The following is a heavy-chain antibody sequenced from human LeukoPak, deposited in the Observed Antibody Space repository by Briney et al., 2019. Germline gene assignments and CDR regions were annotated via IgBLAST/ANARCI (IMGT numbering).Heavy chain of an antibody. V-gene: IGHV3-15*01. Sequence: GGSLKLSCAASGFSFSNSWMSWVRQAPGKGLEWVGRIKTKADGATTDYAAPVKGRFTISRDDSKNMLYLQMNSLKTEDTGIYYCTTETATVTTDWFDPWGQGTLVTVSS. J-gene: IGHJ5*02. CDR3: TTETATVTTDWFDP. CDR2: IKTKADGATT. CDR1: GFSFSNSW. D-gene: IGHD4-17*01.